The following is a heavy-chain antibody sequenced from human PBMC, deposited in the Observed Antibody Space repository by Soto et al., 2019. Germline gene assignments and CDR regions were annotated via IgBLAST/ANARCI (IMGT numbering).Heavy chain of an antibody. CDR2: ISYDGSNK. D-gene: IGHD5-18*01. CDR1: GFTFSSYA. Sequence: PGGSLRLSCAASGFTFSSYAMHWVRQAPGKGLEWVAVISYDGSNKYYADSVKGRFTISRDNSKNTLYLQMNSLRAEDTAVYYCAKERDVDTAMVTFYFDYWGQGTLVTVSS. J-gene: IGHJ4*02. CDR3: AKERDVDTAMVTFYFDY. V-gene: IGHV3-30-3*01.